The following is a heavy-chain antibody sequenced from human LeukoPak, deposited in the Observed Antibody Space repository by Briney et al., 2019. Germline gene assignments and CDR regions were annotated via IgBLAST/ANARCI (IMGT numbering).Heavy chain of an antibody. J-gene: IGHJ4*02. CDR1: GGSISSYY. CDR2: IYYSGST. V-gene: IGHV4-59*01. Sequence: SETLSLTCTVSGGSISSYYWSWIRQPPGKGLEWIGYIYYSGSTNCNPSLKSRVTISVDTSKNQFSLKLSSVTAADTAVYYCARGALAYGGNSADYWGQGTLVTVSS. CDR3: ARGALAYGGNSADY. D-gene: IGHD4-23*01.